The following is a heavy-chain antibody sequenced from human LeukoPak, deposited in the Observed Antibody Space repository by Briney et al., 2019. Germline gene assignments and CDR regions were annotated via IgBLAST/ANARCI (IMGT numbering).Heavy chain of an antibody. CDR2: VTWNSDSI. J-gene: IGHJ6*04. CDR1: GFNFDEYA. V-gene: IGHV3-9*01. CDR3: AELGITMIGGV. D-gene: IGHD3-10*02. Sequence: GGSLRLSCAAAGFNFDEYAMHWVRQVPGKGLEWVPGVTWNSDSIGYADSVKGRFTISRDNAKNSLYLQMNSLRAEDTAVYYCAELGITMIGGVWGKGTTVTISS.